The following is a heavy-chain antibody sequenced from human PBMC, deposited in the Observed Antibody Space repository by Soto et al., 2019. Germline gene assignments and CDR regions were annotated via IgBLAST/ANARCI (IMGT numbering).Heavy chain of an antibody. CDR3: ARGNSTTGIDY. CDR1: GFSFSSYS. J-gene: IGHJ4*02. D-gene: IGHD1-1*01. Sequence: EVQLVDSGGGLVQPGGSLRLSCAGSGFSFSSYSMNWVRQAPGKGLEWVSYISSSSSAIYYADSMKGRFTISRDNAKNSLYLQMNSLRAEDTAVYYCARGNSTTGIDYWGQGTLVTVSS. CDR2: ISSSSSAI. V-gene: IGHV3-48*01.